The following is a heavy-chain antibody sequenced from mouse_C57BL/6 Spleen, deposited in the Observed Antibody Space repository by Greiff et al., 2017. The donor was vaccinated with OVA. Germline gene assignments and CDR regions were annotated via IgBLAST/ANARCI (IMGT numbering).Heavy chain of an antibody. CDR2: IRNKANNHAT. J-gene: IGHJ3*01. D-gene: IGHD4-1*01. V-gene: IGHV6-6*01. Sequence: EVQLQESGGGLVQPGGSMKLSCAASGFTFSDAWMDWVRQSPEKGLEWVAEIRNKANNHATYYAESVKGRFTISRDDSKSSVYLQMNSLIAEDTGIYYCTRSLANWDGWFAYWGQGTLVTVSA. CDR1: GFTFSDAW. CDR3: TRSLANWDGWFAY.